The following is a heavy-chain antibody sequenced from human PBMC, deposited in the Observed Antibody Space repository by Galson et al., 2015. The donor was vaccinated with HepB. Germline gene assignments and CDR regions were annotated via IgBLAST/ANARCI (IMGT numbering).Heavy chain of an antibody. J-gene: IGHJ4*02. CDR2: ISSSGHSI. CDR1: GFTFKMYS. Sequence: SLRLSCAASGFTFKMYSMNWVRQAPGKGLEWVSYISSSGHSIQYADSVKGRFTISRDNAKNSLYLQMNNLRDEDTAVYYCARLTTVLNAGVDYWGQGTLVTVSS. D-gene: IGHD4-23*01. CDR3: ARLTTVLNAGVDY. V-gene: IGHV3-48*02.